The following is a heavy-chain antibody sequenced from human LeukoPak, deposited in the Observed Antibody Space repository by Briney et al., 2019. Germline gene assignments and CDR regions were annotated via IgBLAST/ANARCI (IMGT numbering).Heavy chain of an antibody. D-gene: IGHD2-15*01. V-gene: IGHV4-61*02. CDR1: GGSISSGSYY. CDR2: IYTSGST. J-gene: IGHJ6*03. Sequence: ASETLSLTCTVSGGSISSGSYYWRWIRQPAGKGLEWIGRIYTSGSTNYNPSLKSRVTISVDTSKNQFSLKLSSVTAADTAVYYCARDRPRYCSGGSCYSEPYYYYYMDVWGKGATVTVSS. CDR3: ARDRPRYCSGGSCYSEPYYYYYMDV.